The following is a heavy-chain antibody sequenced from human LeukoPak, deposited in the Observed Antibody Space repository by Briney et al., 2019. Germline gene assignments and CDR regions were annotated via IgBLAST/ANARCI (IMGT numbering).Heavy chain of an antibody. Sequence: SESLSLTCTVSGGSISSYYWSWIRQPPGKGLEWIGYIYYSGSTDYNPSLKSRVTISVDTSKNQFSQKLSSVTAADTAVYYCARLLPPYSSSVVNWFDPWGQGTLVTVSS. D-gene: IGHD6-13*01. J-gene: IGHJ5*02. CDR2: IYYSGST. CDR3: ARLLPPYSSSVVNWFDP. CDR1: GGSISSYY. V-gene: IGHV4-59*01.